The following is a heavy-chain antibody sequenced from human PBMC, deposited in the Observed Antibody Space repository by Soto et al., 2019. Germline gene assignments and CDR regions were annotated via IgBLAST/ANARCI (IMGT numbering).Heavy chain of an antibody. CDR1: GYSFFSYY. J-gene: IGHJ4*02. CDR3: GRGGVTIFGVIDS. Sequence: QVQLVQSGAAVGKPGASVKVSCKASGYSFFSYYIHWVRQAPGQGLEWMGRFLARGGNTDSAQRFRGRAPMTWDTSSTNTVSLELTTLTSDDTAVYYCGRGGVTIFGVIDSWGQGTRVTVSS. CDR2: FLARGGNT. D-gene: IGHD3-3*02. V-gene: IGHV1-46*01.